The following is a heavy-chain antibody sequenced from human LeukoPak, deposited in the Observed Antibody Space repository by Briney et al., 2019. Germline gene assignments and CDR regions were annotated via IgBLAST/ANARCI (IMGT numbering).Heavy chain of an antibody. Sequence: ALVKVSCKASGYTFTSYGISWVRQAPGQGLEWMGWISAYNGNTNYAQKLQIRVTMTTDTSTSTAYMELRSLRSDDTAVYYCARYSNFLRYYYYMDVWGKGTTVTVSS. D-gene: IGHD4-11*01. V-gene: IGHV1-18*01. CDR2: ISAYNGNT. J-gene: IGHJ6*03. CDR1: GYTFTSYG. CDR3: ARYSNFLRYYYYMDV.